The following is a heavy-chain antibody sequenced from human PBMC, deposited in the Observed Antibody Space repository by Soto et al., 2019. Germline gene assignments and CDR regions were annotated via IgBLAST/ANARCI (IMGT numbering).Heavy chain of an antibody. CDR1: GYTFTSYD. J-gene: IGHJ4*02. Sequence: GASVKVSCKASGYTFTSYDINWVRQATGQGLEWMGWMNPNSGNTGYAQKFQGRVTMTRNTSISTAYMELSSLRSEDTAVYYCARGTVFDGSNDDWGQGTLVTVSS. CDR2: MNPNSGNT. V-gene: IGHV1-8*01. CDR3: ARGTVFDGSNDD. D-gene: IGHD3-10*01.